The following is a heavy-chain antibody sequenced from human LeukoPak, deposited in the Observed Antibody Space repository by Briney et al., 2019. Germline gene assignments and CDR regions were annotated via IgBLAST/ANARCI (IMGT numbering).Heavy chain of an antibody. J-gene: IGHJ4*02. V-gene: IGHV3-21*01. CDR1: GFTFSTYS. CDR3: ARSYYYGSGSYFALDY. CDR2: ISSSSSYI. Sequence: GGSLRLSCAASGFTFSTYSMNWVRQAPGKGLEWVSSISSSSSYIYYADSVKGRFTISRDNAKNSLYLQMNSLRAEDTAVYYCARSYYYGSGSYFALDYWGQGTLVTVSS. D-gene: IGHD3-10*01.